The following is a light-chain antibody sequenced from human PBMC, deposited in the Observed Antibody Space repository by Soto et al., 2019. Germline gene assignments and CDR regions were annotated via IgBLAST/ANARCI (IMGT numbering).Light chain of an antibody. CDR2: DAS. Sequence: DIQMTQSPSTLSASAGDRVTITCRASQSINRWLAWYQQKPGKAPKLLINDASSLESGVPSRFSVSGSGTEFTLTISSLQPDDFATYYCQQFDSFPITVGQGTRLDVK. J-gene: IGKJ5*01. CDR3: QQFDSFPIT. CDR1: QSINRW. V-gene: IGKV1-5*01.